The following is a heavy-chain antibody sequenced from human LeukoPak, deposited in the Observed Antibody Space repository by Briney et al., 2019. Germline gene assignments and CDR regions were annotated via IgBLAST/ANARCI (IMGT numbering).Heavy chain of an antibody. CDR3: ARVYRAGYNLVEYFDY. CDR2: IKQDGSEK. V-gene: IGHV3-7*01. J-gene: IGHJ4*02. CDR1: GFTFSSYW. Sequence: GGSLRLSCAASGFTFSSYWMSWVRQAPGKGLEWVANIKQDGSEKYYVDSVKGRFTISRDNAKNSLYLQMNSLRAEDTAVYYCARVYRAGYNLVEYFDYWGQGTLVTVSS. D-gene: IGHD5-24*01.